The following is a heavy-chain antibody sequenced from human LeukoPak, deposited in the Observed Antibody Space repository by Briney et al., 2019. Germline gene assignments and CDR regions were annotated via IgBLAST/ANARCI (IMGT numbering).Heavy chain of an antibody. J-gene: IGHJ4*02. CDR1: GLTFTNAW. CDR3: TTEEIYYGSGTIDY. V-gene: IGHV3-15*04. Sequence: GGSLTLPCAPSGLTFTNAWMNWVRQAPAKGLAWVGRIESKTDGGITDYAAIVKGRFTISRDDSKNTLYLHMNSLKTEDTGVYYCTTEEIYYGSGTIDYWGQGTLVTVSS. CDR2: IESKTDGGIT. D-gene: IGHD3-10*01.